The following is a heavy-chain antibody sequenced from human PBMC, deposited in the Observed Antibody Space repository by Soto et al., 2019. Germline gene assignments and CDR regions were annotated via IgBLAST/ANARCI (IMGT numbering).Heavy chain of an antibody. Sequence: GGSLRLSCAASGFTFNSYAMTWVRQSPGKGLEWVSIISSSGDGTYYVDSVKGRFTISRDNSRNTLNLQMNSLRAEDTAVYYGPKKAHFWSWGMDVWGTGTTVTVSS. CDR3: PKKAHFWSWGMDV. D-gene: IGHD3-3*02. J-gene: IGHJ6*04. CDR2: ISSSGDGT. V-gene: IGHV3-23*01. CDR1: GFTFNSYA.